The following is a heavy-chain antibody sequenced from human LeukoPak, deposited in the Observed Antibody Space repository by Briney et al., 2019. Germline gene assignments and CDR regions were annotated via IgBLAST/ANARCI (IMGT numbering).Heavy chain of an antibody. V-gene: IGHV3-23*01. Sequence: GGSLRLSSAASGFTFSSYAMSWVRQAPGKGLEWVSAISGSGGSTYYADSVKGRFTISRDNSKNTLYLQMNSLRAEDTAEYYCAKTRFLEWSIFDYWGQGTLVTVSS. CDR1: GFTFSSYA. CDR2: ISGSGGST. CDR3: AKTRFLEWSIFDY. J-gene: IGHJ4*02. D-gene: IGHD3-3*01.